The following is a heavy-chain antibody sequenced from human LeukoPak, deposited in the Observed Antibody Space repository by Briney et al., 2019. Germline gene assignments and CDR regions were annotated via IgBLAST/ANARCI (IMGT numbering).Heavy chain of an antibody. D-gene: IGHD4-17*01. V-gene: IGHV3-23*01. CDR3: ATARTLRVTTSFDY. CDR2: ISGSGGST. Sequence: GGSLRLSCEVSGFTFSSYATNWVRQAPGKGLEWVSGISGSGGSTFYADSVKGRFTISRDNSKDTLYLQVNSLRAEDTAIYYCATARTLRVTTSFDYWGQGTLVTVSS. CDR1: GFTFSSYA. J-gene: IGHJ4*02.